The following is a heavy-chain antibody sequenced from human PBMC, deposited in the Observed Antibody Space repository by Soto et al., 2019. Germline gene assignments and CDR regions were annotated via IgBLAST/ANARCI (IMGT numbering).Heavy chain of an antibody. CDR3: AREALFGCFECDAFDI. J-gene: IGHJ3*02. Sequence: QVQLVQSGVEVKKPWASVKVSCKASGYTFNSYGINWVRQAPGQGLEWMGWVSTYNGNTNNAQKFQGRVTMTTDTSTSTAYMELRGLRADDTAVYYCAREALFGCFECDAFDIWGQGTMVTVSS. CDR1: GYTFNSYG. V-gene: IGHV1-18*01. CDR2: VSTYNGNT. D-gene: IGHD3-3*01.